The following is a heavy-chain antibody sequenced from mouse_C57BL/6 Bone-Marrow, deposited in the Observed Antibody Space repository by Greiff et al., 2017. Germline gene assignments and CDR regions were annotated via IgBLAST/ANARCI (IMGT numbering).Heavy chain of an antibody. Sequence: DVQLVESGGGLVQPGGSLKLSCAASGFTFSDYYMYWVRQTPEKRLEWVAYISNGGGSTYYPDTVKGRFTISRDNAKNTLYLQMSRLKSEDTAMYYCARRYYKSAMDYWGQGTSVTVSS. CDR2: ISNGGGST. D-gene: IGHD2-12*01. J-gene: IGHJ4*01. CDR1: GFTFSDYY. V-gene: IGHV5-12*01. CDR3: ARRYYKSAMDY.